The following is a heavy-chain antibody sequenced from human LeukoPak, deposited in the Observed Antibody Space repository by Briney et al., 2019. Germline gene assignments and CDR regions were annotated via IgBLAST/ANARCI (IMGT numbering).Heavy chain of an antibody. Sequence: GGSLRLSCAASGFTFSGYWMHWVRQAPGKGLVWVARINSDGSGTSYADSVKGRFTISRDNAKNTLYLQMNSLRAEDTAAYYCARVTTLVPDYWGQGTLVTVSS. V-gene: IGHV3-74*01. CDR2: INSDGSGT. CDR3: ARVTTLVPDY. J-gene: IGHJ4*02. CDR1: GFTFSGYW. D-gene: IGHD3-10*01.